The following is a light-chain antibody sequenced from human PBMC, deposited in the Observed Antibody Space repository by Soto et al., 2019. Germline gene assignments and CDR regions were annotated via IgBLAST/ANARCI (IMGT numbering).Light chain of an antibody. J-gene: IGKJ3*01. V-gene: IGKV3-15*01. CDR3: QQYNGWPSFT. CDR1: QSISSN. CDR2: SAS. Sequence: EIVMTQSPATLSVSPGERATLSCRASQSISSNLAWYQQRPGQAPRLLIYSASTRATGIPARFSGSGFGTEFTLPISSLQSEDSAAYYCQQYNGWPSFTFGPGTKVDI.